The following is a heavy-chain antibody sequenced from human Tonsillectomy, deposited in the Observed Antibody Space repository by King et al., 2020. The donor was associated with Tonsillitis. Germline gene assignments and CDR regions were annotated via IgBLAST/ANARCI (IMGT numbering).Heavy chain of an antibody. CDR3: ARDEWLWFGELLSYYYYGMDV. Sequence: VQLVESGAEVKKPGASVKVSCKASGYTFTSYYMHWVRQAPGQGLEWRGIINPSGGSTSYAQKFQGRVTMTRDTSTSTVYMERSSLRSEDTAVYYCARDEWLWFGELLSYYYYGMDVWGQGTTVTVSS. V-gene: IGHV1-46*03. D-gene: IGHD3-10*01. CDR2: INPSGGST. CDR1: GYTFTSYY. J-gene: IGHJ6*02.